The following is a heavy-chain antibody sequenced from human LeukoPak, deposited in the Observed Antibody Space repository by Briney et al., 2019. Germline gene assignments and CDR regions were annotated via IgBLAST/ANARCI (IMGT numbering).Heavy chain of an antibody. Sequence: ASVKVSCKAPGYTFTSYYMHWVRQAPGQGLEWMGIINPSGGSTSYAQKFQGRVTMTRDTSTSTVYMELSSLRSEDTAVYYCATSIAAAGSPYYYYYGMDVWGQGTTVTVSS. J-gene: IGHJ6*02. D-gene: IGHD6-13*01. CDR3: ATSIAAAGSPYYYYYGMDV. CDR1: GYTFTSYY. V-gene: IGHV1-46*01. CDR2: INPSGGST.